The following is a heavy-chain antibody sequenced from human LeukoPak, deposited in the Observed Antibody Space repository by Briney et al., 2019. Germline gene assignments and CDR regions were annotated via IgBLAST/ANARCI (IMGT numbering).Heavy chain of an antibody. CDR3: ARGDIVVVPAATLRDDYYYYYGMDV. D-gene: IGHD2-2*01. J-gene: IGHJ6*02. Sequence: GASVKVSCKASGGTFSSYAISWVRQAPGQGLEWMGGIIPIFGTANYAQKFQDRVTITADESTSTAYVELSSLRSEDTAVYYCARGDIVVVPAATLRDDYYYYYGMDVWGQGTTVTVSS. CDR1: GGTFSSYA. V-gene: IGHV1-69*13. CDR2: IIPIFGTA.